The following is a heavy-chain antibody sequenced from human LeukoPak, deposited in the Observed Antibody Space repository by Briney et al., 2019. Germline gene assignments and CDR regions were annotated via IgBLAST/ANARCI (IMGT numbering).Heavy chain of an antibody. CDR1: GFTFSSYW. Sequence: PGGSLRLSCAASGFTFSSYWMNWVRQAPGKGLEWVANINQDGSERYYVDSVKGRFTVSRDDAASSLYLQMSSLRPEDTAVYYCVRAKGGYLGQGTLVTVSS. CDR3: VRAKGGY. J-gene: IGHJ4*02. CDR2: INQDGSER. V-gene: IGHV3-7*01.